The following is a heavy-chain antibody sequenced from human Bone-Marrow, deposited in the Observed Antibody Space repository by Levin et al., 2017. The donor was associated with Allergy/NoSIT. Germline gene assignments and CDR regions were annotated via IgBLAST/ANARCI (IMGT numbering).Heavy chain of an antibody. Sequence: ASVKVSCKASGYSFITYPVNWVRQAPGQGLEWMGWINTKTGIPNYAQDFTGRFAFSLDTTVDTAYLEIISLKAEDNAVYYCARETGGRFDFWGQGTLVTVSS. V-gene: IGHV7-4-1*02. CDR3: ARETGGRFDF. D-gene: IGHD1-26*01. CDR1: GYSFITYP. J-gene: IGHJ4*02. CDR2: INTKTGIP.